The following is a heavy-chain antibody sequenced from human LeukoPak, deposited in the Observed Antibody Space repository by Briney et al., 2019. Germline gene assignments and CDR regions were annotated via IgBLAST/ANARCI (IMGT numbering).Heavy chain of an antibody. CDR3: ATAAPNWFDP. J-gene: IGHJ5*02. D-gene: IGHD6-6*01. CDR1: GGTSSSYA. Sequence: SVKVSCKASGGTSSSYAISWVRQAPGQGLEWMGGIIPIFGTANYAQKFQGRVTITADESTSTAYMELSSLRSEDTAVYYCATAAPNWFDPWGQGTLVTVSS. CDR2: IIPIFGTA. V-gene: IGHV1-69*13.